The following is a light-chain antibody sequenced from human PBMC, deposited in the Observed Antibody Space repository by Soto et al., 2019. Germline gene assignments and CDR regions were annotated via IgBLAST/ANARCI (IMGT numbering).Light chain of an antibody. CDR3: GADHGSGSNFVL. CDR1: SGYSNYK. CDR2: VGTGGIVG. Sequence: QSVLTQPPSASASLGASVTLICILSSGYSNYKVDWFQQRPGKGPRFVMRVGTGGIVGSKGDGIPDRFSVLGSGLNRYLTIKNIQEEDESDYHCGADHGSGSNFVLFGGGTKVTV. V-gene: IGLV9-49*01. J-gene: IGLJ2*01.